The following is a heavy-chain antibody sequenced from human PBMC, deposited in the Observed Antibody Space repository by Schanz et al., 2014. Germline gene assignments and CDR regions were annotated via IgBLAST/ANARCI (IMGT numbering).Heavy chain of an antibody. CDR1: GASISSGGYY. CDR2: ISYSGST. D-gene: IGHD3-16*01. V-gene: IGHV4-31*03. Sequence: QVQLQESGPGLVKPSQTLSLTCTVSGASISSGGYYWDWIRLLPGKGLEWIGYISYSGSTSFNPSLKSRLTMSVDASKNQVSLRLSSVTAADTAVYYCARHGGIPYYPMDVWGQGTTVTVSS. J-gene: IGHJ6*02. CDR3: ARHGGIPYYPMDV.